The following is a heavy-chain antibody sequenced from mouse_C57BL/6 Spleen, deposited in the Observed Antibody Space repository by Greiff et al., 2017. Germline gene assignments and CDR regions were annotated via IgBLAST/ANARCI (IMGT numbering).Heavy chain of an antibody. D-gene: IGHD4-1*01. Sequence: VQLQQSVAELVRPGASVKLSCTASGFNIKNTYMHWVKQRPEQGLEWIGRIDPANGNTKYAPKFQGKATITADTSSNTAYLQLSSLTSEDTAIYYCASPSLYGTGTYYAMDYWGQGTSVTVSS. V-gene: IGHV14-3*01. CDR1: GFNIKNTY. CDR3: ASPSLYGTGTYYAMDY. CDR2: IDPANGNT. J-gene: IGHJ4*01.